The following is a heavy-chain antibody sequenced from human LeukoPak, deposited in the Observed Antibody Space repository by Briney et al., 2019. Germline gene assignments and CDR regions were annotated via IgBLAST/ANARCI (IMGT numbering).Heavy chain of an antibody. CDR3: TGGPATWDLGEVDYYYMDV. V-gene: IGHV1-18*01. Sequence: ASVKVSCKASGYTSTSYGISWVRQAPGQGLEWMGWISAYNGNTNYAQKFQGRVTITTDESTSTAYMELSSLRSEDTAVYYCTGGPATWDLGEVDYYYMDVWGKGTTVTVSS. J-gene: IGHJ6*03. D-gene: IGHD3-16*01. CDR2: ISAYNGNT. CDR1: GYTSTSYG.